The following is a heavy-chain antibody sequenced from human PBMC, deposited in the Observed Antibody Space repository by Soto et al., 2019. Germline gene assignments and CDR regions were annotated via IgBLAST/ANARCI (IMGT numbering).Heavy chain of an antibody. J-gene: IGHJ5*02. D-gene: IGHD6-6*01. CDR3: ARGDSSSSGNWFDP. CDR1: GGSISSGGYY. CDR2: IYYSGST. V-gene: IGHV4-31*03. Sequence: LSLTCTVSGGSISSGGYYWSWIRQHPGKGLEWIGYIYYSGSTYYNPSLKSRVTISVDTSKNQFSLKLSSVTAADTAVYYCARGDSSSSGNWFDPWGQGDLVTGSS.